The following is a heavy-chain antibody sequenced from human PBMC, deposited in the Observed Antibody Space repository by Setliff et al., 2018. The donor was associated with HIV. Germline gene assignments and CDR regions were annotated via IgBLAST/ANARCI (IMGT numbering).Heavy chain of an antibody. J-gene: IGHJ3*02. CDR1: GGSISSDY. Sequence: PSETLSLTCTVSGGSISSDYWSWIRQPAGKGLEWIGRVHNSAGSNYNPSLKSRVTMSVDTAKNQLSLKLTAVSTADTAVYYCARDRIEVLADSPHDVFDIWGRGIMVTVSS. CDR3: ARDRIEVLADSPHDVFDI. CDR2: VHNSAGS. D-gene: IGHD3-22*01. V-gene: IGHV4-4*07.